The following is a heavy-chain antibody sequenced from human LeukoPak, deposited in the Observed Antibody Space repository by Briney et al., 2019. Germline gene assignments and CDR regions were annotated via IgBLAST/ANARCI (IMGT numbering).Heavy chain of an antibody. CDR2: IYYSGST. Sequence: PSETLSLTCTVSGGSISSYCWGCIRQPPGKGQEWRGYIYYSGSTNYNPCLKSRVTISVDTSKNQFSLKLSSVTAADTAVYYCARHALNYYGSGSYYNPRWYFDLWGRGTLVTVSS. D-gene: IGHD3-10*01. CDR1: GGSISSYC. J-gene: IGHJ2*01. CDR3: ARHALNYYGSGSYYNPRWYFDL. V-gene: IGHV4-59*01.